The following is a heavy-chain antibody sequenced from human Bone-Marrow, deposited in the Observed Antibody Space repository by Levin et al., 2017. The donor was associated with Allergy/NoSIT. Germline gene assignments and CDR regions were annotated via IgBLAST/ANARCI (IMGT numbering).Heavy chain of an antibody. CDR1: GYTLTELS. CDR3: ATDLSARYSSSSIYYDYYMDG. J-gene: IGHJ6*03. V-gene: IGHV1-24*01. CDR2: FDPEDGET. Sequence: ASVKVSCKVSGYTLTELSMHWVRQAPGKGLEWMGGFDPEDGETIYAQKFQGRVTMTEDTSTDTAYMELSSLRSEDTAVYYCATDLSARYSSSSIYYDYYMDGWGKGTTVTVSS. D-gene: IGHD6-6*01.